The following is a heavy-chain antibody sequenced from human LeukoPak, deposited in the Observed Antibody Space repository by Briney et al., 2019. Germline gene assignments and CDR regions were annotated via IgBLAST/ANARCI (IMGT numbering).Heavy chain of an antibody. V-gene: IGHV4-39*07. D-gene: IGHD1-26*01. J-gene: IGHJ4*02. CDR1: GGSISSSSYY. Sequence: SETLSLTCTVSGGSISSSSYYWGWIRQPPGKGLEWIGSIYYSGSTYYNPSLKSRVTISVDTSKNQFSLKLSSVTAADTAVYYCARASRVQEGGFDYWGQGTLVTVSS. CDR2: IYYSGST. CDR3: ARASRVQEGGFDY.